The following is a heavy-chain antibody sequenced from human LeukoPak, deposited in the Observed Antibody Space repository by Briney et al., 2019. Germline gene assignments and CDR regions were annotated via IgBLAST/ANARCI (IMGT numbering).Heavy chain of an antibody. J-gene: IGHJ4*02. CDR2: IWYDGSNK. D-gene: IGHD6-6*01. CDR1: GFTFSSYG. CDR3: ARDSLGSSSPPWETTEQTFDY. Sequence: GGSLRLSCAASGFTFSSYGMHWVRQAPGKGLEWVAVIWYDGSNKYYADSVKGRFTISRDNSKNTLYLQMNSLRAEDTAVYYCARDSLGSSSPPWETTEQTFDYWGQGTLVTVSS. V-gene: IGHV3-33*01.